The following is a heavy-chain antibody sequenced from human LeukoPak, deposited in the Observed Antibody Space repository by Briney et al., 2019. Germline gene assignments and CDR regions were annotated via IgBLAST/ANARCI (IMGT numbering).Heavy chain of an antibody. V-gene: IGHV3-48*04. CDR3: ARGRRYFDY. CDR2: ISSSSSTI. D-gene: IGHD6-25*01. Sequence: GGFLRLFCAASGFTFSSYSMNWVRQAPGKGLEWVSYISSSSSTIYYADSVKGRFTISRDNAKNSLYLQMNSLRAEDTAVYYCARGRRYFDYWGQGTLVTVSS. J-gene: IGHJ4*02. CDR1: GFTFSSYS.